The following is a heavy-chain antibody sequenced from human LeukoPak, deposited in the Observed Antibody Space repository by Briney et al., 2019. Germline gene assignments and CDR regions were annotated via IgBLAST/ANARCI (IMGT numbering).Heavy chain of an antibody. V-gene: IGHV4-4*07. J-gene: IGHJ4*02. Sequence: SETLSLTCTVSGGSISSYYWSWIRQPAGKGLEWIGRIYTSGSTNYNPSLKSRVTMSVDTSKNQSSLKLSSVTAADTAVYYCAREEIPYYYDSSGYYLDWGQGTLVTVSS. CDR1: GGSISSYY. CDR3: AREEIPYYYDSSGYYLD. CDR2: IYTSGST. D-gene: IGHD3-22*01.